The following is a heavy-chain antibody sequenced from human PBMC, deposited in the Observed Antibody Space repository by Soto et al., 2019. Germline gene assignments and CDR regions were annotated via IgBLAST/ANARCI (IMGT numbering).Heavy chain of an antibody. Sequence: SENLSLTCTVSGGSISGGDYYWTWIRQSPGKGLEWIGYIYSRGDTSYNPSVESRVTISRDTSKNQFSLNLSSVTAADTAVYYCARDRGSDYDCASVFYHYWGQGILVTVPS. CDR2: IYSRGDT. CDR1: GGSISGGDYY. CDR3: ARDRGSDYDCASVFYHY. V-gene: IGHV4-30-4*01. J-gene: IGHJ4*02. D-gene: IGHD3-22*01.